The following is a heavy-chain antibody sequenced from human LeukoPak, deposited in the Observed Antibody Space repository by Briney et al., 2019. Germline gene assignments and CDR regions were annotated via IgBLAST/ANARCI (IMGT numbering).Heavy chain of an antibody. D-gene: IGHD3-10*01. CDR3: ARGMVRGVIDY. CDR1: GFTFSSYA. CDR2: ISSNGGST. V-gene: IGHV3-64*01. Sequence: GGSLRLSCAASGFTFSSYAMHWVRQAPGKGLEYVSAISSNGGSTYYANSVKGRFTISRDNSKNALYLQMGSLRAEDMAVYYCARGMVRGVIDYWGQGTLVTVSS. J-gene: IGHJ4*02.